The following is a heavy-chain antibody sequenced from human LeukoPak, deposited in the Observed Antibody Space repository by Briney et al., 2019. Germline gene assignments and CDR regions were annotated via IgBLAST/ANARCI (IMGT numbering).Heavy chain of an antibody. CDR2: INPSGGST. V-gene: IGHV1-46*01. J-gene: IGHJ5*02. CDR3: ARDELASSVFWTGTMRAFWFDP. CDR1: GGTFSSYA. Sequence: ASVKVSCKASGGTFSSYAISWVRQAPGQGLEWMGIINPSGGSTSYAQKFQGRVTMTRDMSTSTVYMELSSLRSEDTAVYYCARDELASSVFWTGTMRAFWFDPWGQGTLVTVSS. D-gene: IGHD3/OR15-3a*01.